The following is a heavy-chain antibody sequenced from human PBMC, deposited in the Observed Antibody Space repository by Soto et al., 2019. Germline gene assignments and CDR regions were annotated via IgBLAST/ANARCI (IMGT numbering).Heavy chain of an antibody. J-gene: IGHJ4*02. Sequence: EVQLVESGAGLVQPGGSLRLSCAASGFTFSNYWMHWVRQVPGKGLVWVSRINEDGTYRSYADFAKGRFTISRDNAKNTVSLQMYSLSAEDTAVYYCARDLTPALTPWDDFDYWGQGTLVTVSS. CDR1: GFTFSNYW. V-gene: IGHV3-74*01. D-gene: IGHD1-26*01. CDR3: ARDLTPALTPWDDFDY. CDR2: INEDGTYR.